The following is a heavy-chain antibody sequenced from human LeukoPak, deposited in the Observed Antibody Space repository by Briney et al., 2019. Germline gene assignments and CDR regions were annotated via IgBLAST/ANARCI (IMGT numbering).Heavy chain of an antibody. CDR3: ARGQYYYDSSGYYAFDY. D-gene: IGHD3-22*01. CDR1: GFTFSSYA. CDR2: ISYDGSNK. V-gene: IGHV3-30-3*01. J-gene: IGHJ4*02. Sequence: GRSLRLSCAASGFTFSSYAMHWVRQAPGKGLEWVAVISYDGSNKYYADSVKGRFTISRDNSKNTLYLQMNSLRAEDTAVYYCARGQYYYDSSGYYAFDYWGREPWSPSPQ.